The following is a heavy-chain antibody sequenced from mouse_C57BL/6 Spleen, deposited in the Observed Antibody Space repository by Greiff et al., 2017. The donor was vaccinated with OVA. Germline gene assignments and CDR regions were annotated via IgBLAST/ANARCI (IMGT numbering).Heavy chain of an antibody. CDR1: GYAFSSYW. D-gene: IGHD1-1*01. CDR3: ARGFVITTVVPSLDY. J-gene: IGHJ2*01. Sequence: VQLKESGAELVKPGASVKISCKASGYAFSSYWMNWVKQRPGKGLEWIGQIYPGDGDTNYNGKFKGKATLTAAKSSSTAYMQLSSLTSEDSAVYFCARGFVITTVVPSLDYWGQGTTLTVSS. V-gene: IGHV1-80*01. CDR2: IYPGDGDT.